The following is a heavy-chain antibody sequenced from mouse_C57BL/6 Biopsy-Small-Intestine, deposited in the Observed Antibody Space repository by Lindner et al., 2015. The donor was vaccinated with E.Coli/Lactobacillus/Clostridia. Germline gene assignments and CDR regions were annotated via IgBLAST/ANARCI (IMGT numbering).Heavy chain of an antibody. CDR1: GFNIKDDY. CDR3: TGGGAWFAY. J-gene: IGHJ3*01. Sequence: QLQESGAELVRPGASVKLSCTASGFNIKDDYMHWVKQRPEQGLEWIGWIDPENGDTEYASKFQGKATITADTSSNTAYLQLSSLTSEDTAVYYCTGGGAWFAYWGRGTLVTVSA. CDR2: IDPENGDT. V-gene: IGHV14-4*01.